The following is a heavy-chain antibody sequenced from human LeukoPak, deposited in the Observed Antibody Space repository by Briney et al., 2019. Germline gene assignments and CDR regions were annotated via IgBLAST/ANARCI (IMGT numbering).Heavy chain of an antibody. J-gene: IGHJ3*02. CDR1: GFTFSSYG. CDR2: IWYDGSNK. V-gene: IGHV3-33*01. CDR3: ARDPSSDAFDI. Sequence: PGGSLRLFCAASGFTFSSYGMHWVRQARGKGLEWVAVIWYDGSNKYYADCVKGRFTISRDNSKNTLYLQMNSLRAEDTAVYYCARDPSSDAFDIWGQGTMVTVSS.